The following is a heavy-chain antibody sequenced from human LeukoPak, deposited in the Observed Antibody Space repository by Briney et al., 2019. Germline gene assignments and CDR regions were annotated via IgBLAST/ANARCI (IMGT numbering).Heavy chain of an antibody. CDR3: ARGTNLGN. CDR1: GFTFSSYW. CDR2: IYSGGST. V-gene: IGHV3-53*01. J-gene: IGHJ4*02. D-gene: IGHD3-16*01. Sequence: GGSLRLSCAASGFTFSSYWMHWVRQAPGKGLVWVSVIYSGGSTYYADSVKGRLAISRDSSKNTLYLEMNSLRAEDTAVYYCARGTNLGNWGQGTLVTVSS.